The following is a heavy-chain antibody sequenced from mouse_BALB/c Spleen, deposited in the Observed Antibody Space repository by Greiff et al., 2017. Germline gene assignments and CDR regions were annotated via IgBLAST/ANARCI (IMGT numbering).Heavy chain of an antibody. D-gene: IGHD1-1*01. CDR2: IYPGDGDT. CDR1: GYAFSIYW. CDR3: ARGGYGSSYCFAY. Sequence: QVQLQQSGAELVRPGSSVKISCKASGYAFSIYWMNWVKQRPGQGLEWIGQIYPGDGDTNYNGKFKGKATLTADKSSSTAYMQLSSLTSEDSAVYFCARGGYGSSYCFAYWGQGTLVTVSA. J-gene: IGHJ3*01. V-gene: IGHV1-80*01.